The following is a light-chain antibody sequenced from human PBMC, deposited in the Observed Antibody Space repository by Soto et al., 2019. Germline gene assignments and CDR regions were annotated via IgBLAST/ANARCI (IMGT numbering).Light chain of an antibody. CDR2: AAS. Sequence: EIVLTQTPGTLSLSPGERATLSCRASQSVTSSHLAWYQQKPGQGPRLLIYAASTRATGIPARVSGSGSGTEFSLTISSLQSEDFAVYYCQQYINWPRTFGQGTKVEIK. CDR1: QSVTSSH. J-gene: IGKJ1*01. CDR3: QQYINWPRT. V-gene: IGKV3-15*01.